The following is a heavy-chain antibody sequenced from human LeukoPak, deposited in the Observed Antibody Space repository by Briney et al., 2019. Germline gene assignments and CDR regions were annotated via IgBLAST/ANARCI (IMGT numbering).Heavy chain of an antibody. CDR3: ARHREWEPSLWYFDL. D-gene: IGHD1-26*01. Sequence: GGSLRLSCAASGFTFSSYSMNWVRQAPGKGLEWVSSISSSSSYIYYADSVRGRFTISRDNAKNSLYLQMNSLRAEDTAVYYCARHREWEPSLWYFDLWGRGTLVTVSS. J-gene: IGHJ2*01. V-gene: IGHV3-21*01. CDR1: GFTFSSYS. CDR2: ISSSSSYI.